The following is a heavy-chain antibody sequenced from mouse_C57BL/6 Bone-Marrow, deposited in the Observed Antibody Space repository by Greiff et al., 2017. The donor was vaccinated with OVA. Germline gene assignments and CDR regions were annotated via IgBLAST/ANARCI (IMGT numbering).Heavy chain of an antibody. D-gene: IGHD2-4*01. CDR3: AKNDDYDYDWFAY. Sequence: QVQLKESGPGLVQPSQCLSITCPVSGFSLTSYGVHWVRQSPGKGLEWLGVLWSGGRTDYNAAFMSRLSITKDNSKVQVFFKMNSLQAEDTAIYYCAKNDDYDYDWFAYWGQGTLVTVSA. J-gene: IGHJ3*01. CDR1: GFSLTSYG. V-gene: IGHV2-5*01. CDR2: LWSGGRT.